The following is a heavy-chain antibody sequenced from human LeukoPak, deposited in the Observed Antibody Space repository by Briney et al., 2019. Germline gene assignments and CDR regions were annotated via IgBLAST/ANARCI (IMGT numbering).Heavy chain of an antibody. J-gene: IGHJ4*02. CDR2: INPNSGGT. CDR1: GYTFTGYY. D-gene: IGHD3-9*01. CDR3: ATDISTGYCFDY. Sequence: ASVKVSCKASGYTFTGYYMHWVRQAPGQGLEWMGWINPNSGGTNYAQKFQGRVTMTRDTSISTAYMELSRLRSDDTAVYYCATDISTGYCFDYWGQGTLVTVSS. V-gene: IGHV1-2*02.